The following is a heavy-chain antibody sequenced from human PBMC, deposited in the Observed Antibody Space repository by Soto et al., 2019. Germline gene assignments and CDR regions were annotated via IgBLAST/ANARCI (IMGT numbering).Heavy chain of an antibody. D-gene: IGHD5-12*01. J-gene: IGHJ4*02. Sequence: KLEWMGWINAGNGNTKYSQKIQGRVTITRDTSASTAYMERRSLRSEDTAVYYCARADNVYDPLDYWGQGTLVTVSS. V-gene: IGHV1-3*01. CDR3: ARADNVYDPLDY. CDR2: INAGNGNT.